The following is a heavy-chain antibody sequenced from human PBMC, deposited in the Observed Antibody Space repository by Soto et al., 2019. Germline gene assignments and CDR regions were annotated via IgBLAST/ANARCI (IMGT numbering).Heavy chain of an antibody. J-gene: IGHJ6*02. CDR1: GFTFSSYA. D-gene: IGHD5-18*01. Sequence: QVQLVESGGGVVQPGRSLRLSCAASGFTFSSYAMHWVRQAPGKGLEWVAVISYDGSNKYYADSVKGPFTISRDNSKNTMYLKMNSLRAEDTAVYYCARDGGDTAMAWYYYGMDVWGQGTTVTVSS. V-gene: IGHV3-30-3*01. CDR3: ARDGGDTAMAWYYYGMDV. CDR2: ISYDGSNK.